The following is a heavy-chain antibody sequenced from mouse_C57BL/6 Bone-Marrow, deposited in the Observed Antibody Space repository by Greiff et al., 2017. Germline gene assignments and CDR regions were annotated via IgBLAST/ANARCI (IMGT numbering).Heavy chain of an antibody. V-gene: IGHV1-80*01. J-gene: IGHJ4*01. Sequence: QVQLQQSGAELVKPGASVKISCKASGYAFSSYWMNWVKQRPGKGLEWIGQIYPGDGDTNYNGKFKGKATLTADKSSSTFYMQLSSLTSEDSAVYFCARQSYYGAMGYWGQGTSVTVSS. CDR2: IYPGDGDT. CDR3: ARQSYYGAMGY. D-gene: IGHD1-1*01. CDR1: GYAFSSYW.